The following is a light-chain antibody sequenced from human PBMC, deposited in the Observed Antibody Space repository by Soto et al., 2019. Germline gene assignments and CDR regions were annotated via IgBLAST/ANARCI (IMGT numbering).Light chain of an antibody. V-gene: IGLV2-14*01. CDR1: RSDIGDSNF. Sequence: QSALAQPASVSGSPGQSVTISCTGHRSDIGDSNFISWYQHSPGKAPRLLIYEVNNRPSGVSRRFSGSKAGNTASLTISGLLDDDEADYFCASFRSGTILVFGSGTKVTVL. CDR3: ASFRSGTILV. J-gene: IGLJ1*01. CDR2: EVN.